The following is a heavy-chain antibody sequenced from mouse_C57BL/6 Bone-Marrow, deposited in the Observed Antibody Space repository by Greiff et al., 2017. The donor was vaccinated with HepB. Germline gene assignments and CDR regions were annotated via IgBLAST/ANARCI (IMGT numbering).Heavy chain of an antibody. V-gene: IGHV5-17*01. CDR1: GFTFSDYG. J-gene: IGHJ2*01. CDR3: ALRLLDY. CDR2: ISSGSSTI. D-gene: IGHD1-2*01. Sequence: DVKLVESGGGLVKPGGSLKLSCAASGFTFSDYGMHWVRQAPEKGLEWVAYISSGSSTIYYADTVKGRFTISRDNAKNTLFLQMTSLRSEDTAMYYCALRLLDYWGQGTTLTVSS.